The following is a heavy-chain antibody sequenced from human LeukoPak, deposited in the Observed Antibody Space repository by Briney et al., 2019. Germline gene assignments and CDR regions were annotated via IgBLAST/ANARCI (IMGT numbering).Heavy chain of an antibody. CDR3: ARTVVYSSSSPYYYGLDV. CDR1: GGTFSSYA. J-gene: IGHJ6*02. CDR2: IIPIFGTA. Sequence: SVKVSCKASGGTFSSYAISWVRQAPGQGLEWMGGIIPIFGTANYAQKFQGRVTITADESTSTAYMELSSLRSEDTAVYYCARTVVYSSSSPYYYGLDVWGQGTTVTVSS. D-gene: IGHD6-6*01. V-gene: IGHV1-69*01.